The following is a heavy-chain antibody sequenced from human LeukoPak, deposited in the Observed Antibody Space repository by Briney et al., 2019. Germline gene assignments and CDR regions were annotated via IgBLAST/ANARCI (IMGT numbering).Heavy chain of an antibody. CDR1: GFTFSSYA. V-gene: IGHV3-23*01. J-gene: IGHJ6*02. CDR3: AKSSSTKLVTPYYYYYGMDV. D-gene: IGHD6-13*01. CDR2: ISGSGGST. Sequence: PGGSLRLSCAASGFTFSSYAMSWVRQAPGKGLEWVSAISGSGGSTYYADSVKGRFTISRDNSKNTLYLQMSSLRAEDTAVYYCAKSSSTKLVTPYYYYYGMDVWGQGTTVTVSS.